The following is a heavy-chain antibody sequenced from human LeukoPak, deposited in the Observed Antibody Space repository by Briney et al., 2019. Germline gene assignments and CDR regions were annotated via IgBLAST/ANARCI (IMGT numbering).Heavy chain of an antibody. CDR3: ARDPYCSSTSCSSYYYYGMDV. D-gene: IGHD2-2*01. J-gene: IGHJ6*02. CDR1: GCTFSSYA. V-gene: IGHV3-30-3*01. CDR2: ISYDGSNK. Sequence: GRSLRLSCAASGCTFSSYAMHWVRQAPGKGLEWVAVISYDGSNKYYADSVKGRFTISRDNSKNTLYLQMNSMRAEDTAVYYCARDPYCSSTSCSSYYYYGMDVWGQGTTVTVSS.